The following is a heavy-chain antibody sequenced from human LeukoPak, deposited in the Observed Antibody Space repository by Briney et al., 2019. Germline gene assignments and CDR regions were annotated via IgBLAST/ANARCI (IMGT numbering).Heavy chain of an antibody. Sequence: SETLSLTCAVSGVSISSSEWWIWVRQPPGQGLEWIGEIHRDGRTRYNPSLKSRVTMSIDYSKNQFSLKVSSVTAADTAIYYCGKTDIYFNPIDYWGPGSLVTVSS. CDR2: IHRDGRT. V-gene: IGHV4-4*02. CDR3: GKTDIYFNPIDY. J-gene: IGHJ4*02. D-gene: IGHD3-9*01. CDR1: GVSISSSEW.